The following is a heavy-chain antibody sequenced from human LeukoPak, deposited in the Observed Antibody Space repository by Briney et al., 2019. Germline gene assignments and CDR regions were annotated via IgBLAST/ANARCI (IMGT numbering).Heavy chain of an antibody. CDR2: IYYSGST. Sequence: GSLRLSCAASGFTFSSYDMSWVRQPPGKGLEWIGSIYYSGSTYCNPSLKSRVTISVDTSKNQFSLKLSSVTAADTAVYYCARRRGDPRYFDYWGQGTLVTVSS. J-gene: IGHJ4*02. CDR1: GFTFSSYD. V-gene: IGHV4-39*01. D-gene: IGHD4-17*01. CDR3: ARRRGDPRYFDY.